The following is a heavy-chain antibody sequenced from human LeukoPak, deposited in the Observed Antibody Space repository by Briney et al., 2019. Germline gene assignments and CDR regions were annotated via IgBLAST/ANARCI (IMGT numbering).Heavy chain of an antibody. Sequence: PSETLSLTCAVYGGSFSGYYWSWIRQPPGKGLEWIGEINHGGSTNYDPSLKSRVTISVDTSKNQFSLKLSSVTAADTAVYYCAGPARSCSGGSCARRYWGQGTLVTVSS. V-gene: IGHV4-34*01. D-gene: IGHD2-15*01. CDR1: GGSFSGYY. CDR3: AGPARSCSGGSCARRY. CDR2: INHGGST. J-gene: IGHJ4*02.